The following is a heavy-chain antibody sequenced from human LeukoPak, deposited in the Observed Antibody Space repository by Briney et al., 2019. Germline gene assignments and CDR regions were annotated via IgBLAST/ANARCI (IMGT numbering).Heavy chain of an antibody. CDR1: GGTFSSYA. CDR2: IIPIFGTA. J-gene: IGHJ6*02. V-gene: IGHV1-69*13. CDR3: ARDQITMIVVHYYYGMDV. Sequence: SVKVSCKASGGTFSSYAISWVRQAPGLGLEWMGGIIPIFGTANYAQKFQGRVTITADESTSTAYMELSSLRSEDTAVYYCARDQITMIVVHYYYGMDVWGQGTTVTVSS. D-gene: IGHD3-22*01.